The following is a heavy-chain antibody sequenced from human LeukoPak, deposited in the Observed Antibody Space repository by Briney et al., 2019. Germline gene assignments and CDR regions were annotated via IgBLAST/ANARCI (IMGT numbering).Heavy chain of an antibody. J-gene: IGHJ3*02. Sequence: SETLSLTCTVSGGSISNGGYYWSWIRQPPGKGLEWIGNIYHSGSTYYNPSLKSRVTISVDTSKNQFSLKLSSVTAADTAVYYCARQLVATSNLHAFDIWGQGTMVTVSS. V-gene: IGHV4-30-2*03. CDR3: ARQLVATSNLHAFDI. CDR1: GGSISNGGYY. CDR2: IYHSGST. D-gene: IGHD5-12*01.